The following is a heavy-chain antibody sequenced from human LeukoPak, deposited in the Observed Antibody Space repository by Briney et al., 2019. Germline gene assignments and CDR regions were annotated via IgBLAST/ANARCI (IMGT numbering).Heavy chain of an antibody. J-gene: IGHJ3*02. V-gene: IGHV4-59*12. CDR3: ARRRFGELFHAFDI. D-gene: IGHD3-10*01. CDR1: GGSISSYY. Sequence: SETLSLTCTVSGGSISSYYWSWIRQPPGKGLEWIGYIYYSGSTNYNPSLKSRVTISVDKSKNQFSLKLSSVTAADTAVYYCARRRFGELFHAFDIWGQGTMVTVSS. CDR2: IYYSGST.